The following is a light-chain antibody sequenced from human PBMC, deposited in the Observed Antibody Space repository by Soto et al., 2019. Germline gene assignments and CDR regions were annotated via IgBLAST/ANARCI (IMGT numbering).Light chain of an antibody. CDR1: SSDVGVSNL. CDR3: CSYANRRGL. V-gene: IGLV2-23*02. J-gene: IGLJ3*02. Sequence: QSALTQPASVSGSPGQSITISCTGSSSDVGVSNLVSWYQQHPGKAPKLIIYEVSQWPSGVSNRFSGSKSGNTASLTISGLQADDGGDYYCCSYANRRGLFGAGTKLTVL. CDR2: EVS.